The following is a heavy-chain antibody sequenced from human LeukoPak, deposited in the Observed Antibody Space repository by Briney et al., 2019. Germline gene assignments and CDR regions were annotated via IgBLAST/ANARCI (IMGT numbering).Heavy chain of an antibody. CDR3: ASDVDTAMVTDY. CDR2: ISGSGGGT. D-gene: IGHD5-18*01. J-gene: IGHJ4*02. CDR1: GFTFSSYA. Sequence: GGSLRLSCAASGFTFSSYAMSWVRQAPGKGLEWVSAISGSGGGTYYADSVKGRFTISRDNSKNTLYLQMNSLRAEDTAVYYCASDVDTAMVTDYWGQGTLVTVSS. V-gene: IGHV3-23*01.